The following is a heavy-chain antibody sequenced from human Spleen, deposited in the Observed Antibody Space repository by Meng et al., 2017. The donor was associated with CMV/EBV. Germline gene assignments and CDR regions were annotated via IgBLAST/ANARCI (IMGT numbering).Heavy chain of an antibody. Sequence: ASVKVSCKASGYTFTRYYMHWVRQAPGQGLEWMGIINPSGGRTTYAQKFQGRVSMTRDTFTTTVYMNLSSLRSEDTAVYYCARVATYCGGDCYFDASDIWGQGTMVTVSS. CDR3: ARVATYCGGDCYFDASDI. J-gene: IGHJ3*02. CDR1: GYTFTRYY. V-gene: IGHV1-46*01. CDR2: INPSGGRT. D-gene: IGHD2-21*01.